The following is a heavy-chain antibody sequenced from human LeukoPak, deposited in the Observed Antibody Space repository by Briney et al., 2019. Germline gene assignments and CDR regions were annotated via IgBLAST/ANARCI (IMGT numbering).Heavy chain of an antibody. CDR3: AKRGGTESFYYYYYMDV. CDR1: GFTFSSYD. CDR2: ISRSGGTT. V-gene: IGHV3-23*01. Sequence: GGSLRLSCVASGFTFSSYDMTWVRQTPGKGLEWVALISRSGGTTYYADSVKGRFTISRDNSKNTLYLQMNSLRAEDTAEYYCAKRGGTESFYYYYYMDVRGKGTTVTVSS. D-gene: IGHD2-15*01. J-gene: IGHJ6*03.